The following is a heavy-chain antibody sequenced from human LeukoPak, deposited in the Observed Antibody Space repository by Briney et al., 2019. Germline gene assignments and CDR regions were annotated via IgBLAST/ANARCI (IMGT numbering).Heavy chain of an antibody. CDR1: GGSISSSSYY. J-gene: IGHJ4*02. CDR2: IYYSGST. D-gene: IGHD6-19*01. CDR3: ARDFGFSVVAGFREAFDY. V-gene: IGHV4-39*07. Sequence: SETLSLTCTVSGGSISSSSYYWGWIRQPPGKGLEWIGSIYYSGSTYYNPSLKSRVTISVDTSKNQFSLKLSSVTAADTAVYYCARDFGFSVVAGFREAFDYWGQGTLVTVSS.